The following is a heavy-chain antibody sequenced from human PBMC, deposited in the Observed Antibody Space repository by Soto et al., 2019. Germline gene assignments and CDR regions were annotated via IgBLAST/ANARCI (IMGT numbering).Heavy chain of an antibody. CDR1: GFTFSSYA. V-gene: IGHV3-23*01. CDR3: AKGGNAASLYLLGKEL. J-gene: IGHJ4*03. D-gene: IGHD1-7*01. CDR2: ISGSGGST. Sequence: GGSLRLSCAASGFTFSSYAMSWVRQAPGKGLEWVSAISGSGGSTYYADSVKGRFTISRDNSKNTLYLQMNSLRAEDTAVYYWAKGGNAASLYLLGKELRGQGTQVNVP.